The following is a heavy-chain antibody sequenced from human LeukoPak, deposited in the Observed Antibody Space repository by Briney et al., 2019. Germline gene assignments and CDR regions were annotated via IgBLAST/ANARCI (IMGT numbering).Heavy chain of an antibody. D-gene: IGHD6-19*01. J-gene: IGHJ6*02. CDR3: TRDEAVAGEYYYYYGMDV. CDR2: IRSKAYGGTT. CDR1: GFTFGDYA. V-gene: IGHV3-49*04. Sequence: GGSLRLSCTASGFTFGDYAMSWVRQAPGKGLEWVGFIRSKAYGGTTEYAASVKGRFTISRDDSKSIAYLQMNSLKTEDTAVYYCTRDEAVAGEYYYYYGMDVWGQGTTVTV.